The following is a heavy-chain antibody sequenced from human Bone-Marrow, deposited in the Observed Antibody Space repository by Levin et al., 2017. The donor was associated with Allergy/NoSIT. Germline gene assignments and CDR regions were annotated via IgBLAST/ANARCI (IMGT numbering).Heavy chain of an antibody. J-gene: IGHJ5*02. Sequence: ASVKVSCKPSGYPFTSYNVYWVRQATGQGLEWMGYIDPNSGNTGYSPKFQGRITMTTNSSESTVYMEVNNLRSEDTAMYYCARGDCYSGSCYGPDWFDPWGQGTQVTVSS. CDR3: ARGDCYSGSCYGPDWFDP. V-gene: IGHV1-8*01. D-gene: IGHD2-15*01. CDR1: GYPFTSYN. CDR2: IDPNSGNT.